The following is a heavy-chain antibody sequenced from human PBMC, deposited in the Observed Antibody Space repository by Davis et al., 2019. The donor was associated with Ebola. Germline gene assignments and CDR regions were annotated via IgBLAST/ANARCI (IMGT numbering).Heavy chain of an antibody. D-gene: IGHD3-22*01. V-gene: IGHV4-30-2*06. CDR1: GGSISSGDYS. CDR3: ARGLTYYYDSSGYY. Sequence: LRLSCTVSGGSISSGDYSWTWIRQSPGKGLEWIGCLFHSGSTFYTPSLKSRVTISVDRSKNQFSLKLTSVTAADTAVYYCARGLTYYYDSSGYYWGQGTLVTVSS. J-gene: IGHJ4*02. CDR2: LFHSGST.